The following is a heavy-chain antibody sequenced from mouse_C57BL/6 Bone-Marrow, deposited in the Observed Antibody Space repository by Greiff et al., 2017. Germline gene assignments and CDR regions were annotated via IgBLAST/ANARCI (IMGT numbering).Heavy chain of an antibody. D-gene: IGHD2-2*01. Sequence: QVQLQQSGAELVRPGASVTLSCKASGYTFTDYEMHWVKQTPVHGLEWIGAIDPETGGTAYNQKFKGKAILTADKSSSTAYMELRSLTSEDSAVYYCTREEVYGYGPYWYFDVWGTGTTVTVSS. CDR3: TREEVYGYGPYWYFDV. V-gene: IGHV1-15*01. CDR1: GYTFTDYE. J-gene: IGHJ1*03. CDR2: IDPETGGT.